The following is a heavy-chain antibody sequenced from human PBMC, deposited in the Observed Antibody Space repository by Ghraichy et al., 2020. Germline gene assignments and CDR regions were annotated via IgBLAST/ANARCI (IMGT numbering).Heavy chain of an antibody. Sequence: GESLNISCAASEFTFSSYAMSWVRQAPGKGLEWVSTISGSGGGTYYADSVKGRFTVSRDNSKNTVYLQMNSLRADDTAVYYCARGTLLWFGVFDYWGQGTLVTASS. CDR3: ARGTLLWFGVFDY. CDR1: EFTFSSYA. V-gene: IGHV3-23*01. D-gene: IGHD3-10*01. J-gene: IGHJ4*02. CDR2: ISGSGGGT.